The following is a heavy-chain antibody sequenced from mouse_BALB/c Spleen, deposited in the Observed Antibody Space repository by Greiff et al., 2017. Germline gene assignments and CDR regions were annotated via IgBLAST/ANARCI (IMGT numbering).Heavy chain of an antibody. CDR1: GFTFTDYY. CDR3: ARALLRNWYFDV. CDR2: IRNKANGYTT. Sequence: EVKVVESGGGLVQPGGSLRLSCATSGFTFTDYYMSWVRQPPGKALEWLGFIRNKANGYTTEYSASVKGRFTISRDNSQSILYLQMNTLRAEDSATYYCARALLRNWYFDVWGAGTTVTVSS. D-gene: IGHD1-1*01. V-gene: IGHV7-3*02. J-gene: IGHJ1*01.